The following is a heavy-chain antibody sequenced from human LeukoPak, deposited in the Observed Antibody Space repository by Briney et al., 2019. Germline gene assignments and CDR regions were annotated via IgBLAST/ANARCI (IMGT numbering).Heavy chain of an antibody. J-gene: IGHJ4*02. CDR3: ARDFLRGATGGYFDY. CDR1: GGSISSGSYY. Sequence: PSETLSLTCTVSGGSISSGSYYWRWIRQPAGKGLEWIGRIYTSGSTNYNPSLKSRVTISVDTSKNQFSLKLSSVTAADTAVYYCARDFLRGATGGYFDYWGQGTLVTVSS. D-gene: IGHD1-26*01. CDR2: IYTSGST. V-gene: IGHV4-61*02.